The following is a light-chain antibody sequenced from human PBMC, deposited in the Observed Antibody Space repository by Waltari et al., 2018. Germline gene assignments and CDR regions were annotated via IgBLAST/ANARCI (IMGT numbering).Light chain of an antibody. CDR3: QQGYSAPLT. CDR2: AVS. Sequence: DILMTQFPSSLSASVGDRVTITCRASQRISRFLNWYQQKPGEAPNLLIYAVSTLQSRVPSRFSGIGSGTDFTLTISTLQPEDYATYYCQQGYSAPLTFGGGTKVEIK. V-gene: IGKV1-39*01. CDR1: QRISRF. J-gene: IGKJ4*01.